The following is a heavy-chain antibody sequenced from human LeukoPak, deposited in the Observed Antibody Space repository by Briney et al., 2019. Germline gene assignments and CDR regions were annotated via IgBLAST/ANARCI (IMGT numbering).Heavy chain of an antibody. CDR1: GFTFSDYY. D-gene: IGHD4-11*01. CDR2: TSSSGTTI. Sequence: PGGSLRLSCAASGFTFSDYYMSWIRQAPGKGLEWVSYTSSSGTTIYYADSVKGRFTISRDNAKKSLYLQTNSLRAGDTAVYYCAKTTITPPYYMDVWGKGTTVTVSS. J-gene: IGHJ6*03. V-gene: IGHV3-11*04. CDR3: AKTTITPPYYMDV.